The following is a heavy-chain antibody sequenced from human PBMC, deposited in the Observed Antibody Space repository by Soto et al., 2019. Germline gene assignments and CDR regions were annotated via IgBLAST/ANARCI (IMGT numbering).Heavy chain of an antibody. CDR1: GFTFGDYA. D-gene: IGHD2-15*01. CDR3: TRAWSASSVASTPDF. J-gene: IGHJ4*02. V-gene: IGHV3-49*03. Sequence: LRLSCTSSGFTFGDYAMSWFRQAPGKGLEFIAVIRSKAYGETPEYAASVKGRFSISRDDSKSTAYLQMNSLKIDDTGFYYCTRAWSASSVASTPDFWGQGALATASS. CDR2: IRSKAYGETP.